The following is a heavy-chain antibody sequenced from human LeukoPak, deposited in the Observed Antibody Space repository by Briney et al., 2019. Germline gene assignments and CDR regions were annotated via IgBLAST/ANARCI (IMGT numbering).Heavy chain of an antibody. D-gene: IGHD3-3*01. Sequence: GGSLRLSCAASGFTFDDYAMHWVRQAPGKGLEWVSAISGSGGSTYYADSVKGRFTISRDNSKNTLYLQMNSLRAEDTAVYYCAKVAYYDFWSGYSPQDYWGQGTLVTVSS. V-gene: IGHV3-23*01. CDR3: AKVAYYDFWSGYSPQDY. CDR2: ISGSGGST. J-gene: IGHJ4*02. CDR1: GFTFDDYA.